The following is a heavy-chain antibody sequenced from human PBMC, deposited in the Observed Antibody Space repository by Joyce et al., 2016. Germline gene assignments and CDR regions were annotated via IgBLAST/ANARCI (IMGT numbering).Heavy chain of an antibody. J-gene: IGHJ4*02. CDR2: INNSEVT. Sequence: QVQLQQWGAGLLKPSETMSLTCAVSGGPFRGFFWTWVRQPPGKGLEWIGDINNSEVTNYNPSLKTRVTFSVDTSNNQFSLKLTSLSAADTAVYYCARSQWLAPLMYWGQGTPVTVAS. D-gene: IGHD6-19*01. V-gene: IGHV4-34*01. CDR3: ARSQWLAPLMY. CDR1: GGPFRGFF.